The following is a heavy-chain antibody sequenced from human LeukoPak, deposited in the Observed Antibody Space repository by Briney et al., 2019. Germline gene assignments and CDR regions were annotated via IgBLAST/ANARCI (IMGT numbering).Heavy chain of an antibody. V-gene: IGHV4-39*01. D-gene: IGHD3-3*01. CDR3: ARGRRAGLLRFLEWLSYYFDY. CDR2: IYDSGST. J-gene: IGHJ4*02. Sequence: SETLSLTCTVSGGSIRSSYYYWGWIRQPPGKGLEWIGSIYDSGSTYYNPSLKSRATISVDTSKNQFSLKLSSATAADTAVYYCARGRRAGLLRFLEWLSYYFDYWGQGTLVTVSS. CDR1: GGSIRSSYYY.